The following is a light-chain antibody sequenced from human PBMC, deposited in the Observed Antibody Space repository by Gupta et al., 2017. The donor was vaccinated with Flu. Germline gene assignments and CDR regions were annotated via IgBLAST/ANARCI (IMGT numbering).Light chain of an antibody. Sequence: ERVILSCRASQTVSRNSLAWYQQKPGQAPRLLIYGASSRATGIPDRYSGSGSGTDFTLTISGLEPEDIAVYYCQQYGSSPQTFGQGTKVDI. CDR1: QTVSRNS. CDR2: GAS. CDR3: QQYGSSPQT. J-gene: IGKJ1*01. V-gene: IGKV3-20*01.